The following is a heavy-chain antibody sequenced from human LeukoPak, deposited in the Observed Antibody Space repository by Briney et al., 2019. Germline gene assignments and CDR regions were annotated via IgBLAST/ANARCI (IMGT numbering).Heavy chain of an antibody. D-gene: IGHD2-2*01. CDR3: ARETVAMDGRRWFDP. V-gene: IGHV1-69*05. J-gene: IGHJ5*02. CDR2: IIPIFGTA. CDR1: GGTFSSYA. Sequence: AASVKVSCKASGGTFSSYAISWVRQAPGQGLEWMGGIIPIFGTANYAQKFQGRVTIITDESTSTAYMELSSLRSENTAVYYCARETVAMDGRRWFDPWGQGTLVTVSS.